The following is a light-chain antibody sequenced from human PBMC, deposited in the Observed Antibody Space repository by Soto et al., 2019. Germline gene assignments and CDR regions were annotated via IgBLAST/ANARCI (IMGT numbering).Light chain of an antibody. CDR2: KAS. Sequence: DIQMTQSPSTLSGSGGDRVTITWRASHTISSWLAWYQQTPGKAPKLLIYKASTLKSGVPSRLSGSGSGPEFTLTISTLQPDDFASYYCQHYNSYSEAFGQGTNVDIK. CDR3: QHYNSYSEA. J-gene: IGKJ1*01. CDR1: HTISSW. V-gene: IGKV1-5*03.